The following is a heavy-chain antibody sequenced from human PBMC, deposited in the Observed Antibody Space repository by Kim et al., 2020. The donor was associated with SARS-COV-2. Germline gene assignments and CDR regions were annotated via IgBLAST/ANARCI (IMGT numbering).Heavy chain of an antibody. J-gene: IGHJ4*02. CDR2: ISYDGSNR. V-gene: IGHV3-30-3*01. CDR3: ARTTARGAVAGNRIDY. CDR1: GFTFSSYA. Sequence: GGSLRLSCAASGFTFSSYAMHWVRQAPGKGLEWVALISYDGSNRYYADSVKGRFTISRDNSKNTLYLQMNSLTAEDTAVYYCARTTARGAVAGNRIDYWGQGTLVIVSS. D-gene: IGHD6-19*01.